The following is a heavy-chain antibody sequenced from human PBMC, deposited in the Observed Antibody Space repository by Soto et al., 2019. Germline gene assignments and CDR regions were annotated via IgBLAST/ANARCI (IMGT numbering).Heavy chain of an antibody. CDR2: ISSSSSYI. V-gene: IGHV3-21*01. Sequence: EVQLVESGGGLVKPGGSLRLSCAASGFTFSSYSMNWVRQAPGKGLEWVSSISSSSSYIYYADSVKGRFTISRDNAKNSLYLQMNSLRAEDTAVYYCARGGRSSSWQLYDAFDIWGQGTMVTVSS. J-gene: IGHJ3*02. CDR1: GFTFSSYS. D-gene: IGHD6-13*01. CDR3: ARGGRSSSWQLYDAFDI.